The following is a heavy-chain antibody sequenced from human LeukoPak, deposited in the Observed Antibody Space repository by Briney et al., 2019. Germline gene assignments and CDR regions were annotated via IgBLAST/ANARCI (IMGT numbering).Heavy chain of an antibody. V-gene: IGHV4-34*01. CDR1: GGSFSGYY. CDR2: INHSGST. Sequence: SETLSLTCAVYGGSFSGYYWSWIRQPPGKGLEWIGEINHSGSTNYNPSLESRVTISVDTSKNQFSLKLSSVTAADTAVYYCARGLGSSSYYYYYYGMDVWGQGTTVTVSS. J-gene: IGHJ6*02. CDR3: ARGLGSSSYYYYYYGMDV. D-gene: IGHD6-13*01.